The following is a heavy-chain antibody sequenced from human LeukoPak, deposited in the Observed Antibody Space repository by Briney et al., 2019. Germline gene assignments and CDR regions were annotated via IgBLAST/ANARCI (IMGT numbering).Heavy chain of an antibody. CDR3: ARVDIAAAAYYFDY. D-gene: IGHD6-13*01. V-gene: IGHV4-31*03. CDR2: IYYSGST. Sequence: SETLSLTCTVSGVSISSGGYYWSWIRQHPGKGLEWIGYIYYSGSTYYNPSLKSRVTISVDTSKNQFSLKLSSVTAADTAVYYCARVDIAAAAYYFDYWGQGTLVTVSS. CDR1: GVSISSGGYY. J-gene: IGHJ4*02.